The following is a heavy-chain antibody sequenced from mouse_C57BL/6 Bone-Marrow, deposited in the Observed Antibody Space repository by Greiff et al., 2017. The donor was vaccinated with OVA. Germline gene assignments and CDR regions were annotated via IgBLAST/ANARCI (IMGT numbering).Heavy chain of an antibody. CDR2: IDPSDSET. CDR1: GYTFTSYW. J-gene: IGHJ1*03. Sequence: QVQLQQPGAELVRPGSSVKLSCKASGYTFTSYWMHWVKQRPIQGLEWIGNIDPSDSETHYNQQFKDKATLTVDKSSSTAYMQLSSLTSEDSAVYCCTSARSYYDDFDVWGTGTTVTVSS. CDR3: TSARSYYDDFDV. D-gene: IGHD1-1*01. V-gene: IGHV1-52*01.